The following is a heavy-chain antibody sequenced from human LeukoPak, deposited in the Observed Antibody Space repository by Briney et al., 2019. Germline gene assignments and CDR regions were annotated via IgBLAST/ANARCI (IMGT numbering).Heavy chain of an antibody. CDR2: IYYTGYT. J-gene: IGHJ4*02. CDR3: ARQHTGFHSNFV. D-gene: IGHD1-1*01. CDR1: GGSISSTDYY. Sequence: SETLSLPCKVSGGSISSTDYYWGRVRQRPGKGLEWIGSIYYTGYTNYSPSLRSRVTISVDSSKNRFSLRLNSVTAADTAIYYCARQHTGFHSNFVCGQGTLVTVSS. V-gene: IGHV4-39*01.